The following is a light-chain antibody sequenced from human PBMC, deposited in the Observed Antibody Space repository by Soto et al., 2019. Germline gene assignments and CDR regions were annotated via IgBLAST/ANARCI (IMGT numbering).Light chain of an antibody. V-gene: IGLV1-40*01. CDR2: GNS. J-gene: IGLJ3*02. CDR3: QSYASSLSLKV. CDR1: SSNIGAGYD. Sequence: QSVLTQPPSVSGAPGQRVTISCTGSSSNIGAGYDVHWYQQLPGTAPKLLIYGNSNRPSGVPDRFSGSKSGTSASLVITGLQAEDEADYYCQSYASSLSLKVFGGGTKVTVL.